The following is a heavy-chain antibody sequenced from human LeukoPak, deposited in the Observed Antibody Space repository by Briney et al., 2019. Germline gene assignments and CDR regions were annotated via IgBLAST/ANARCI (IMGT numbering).Heavy chain of an antibody. CDR3: TTGLIADIVVVPAASASRVDDY. V-gene: IGHV3-15*01. CDR2: IKSKTDGGTT. Sequence: GGSLRLSCAASGFTFSNAWMSWVRQAPGKGLEWVGRIKSKTDGGTTDYAAPVKGRFTISRDDSKNTLYLQMNRLKTEDTAVYYCTTGLIADIVVVPAASASRVDDYWGQGTLVTVSS. D-gene: IGHD2-2*01. CDR1: GFTFSNAW. J-gene: IGHJ4*02.